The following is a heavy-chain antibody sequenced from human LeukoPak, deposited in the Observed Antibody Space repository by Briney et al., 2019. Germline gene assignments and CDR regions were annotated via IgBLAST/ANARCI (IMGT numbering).Heavy chain of an antibody. CDR1: GYTFTGYY. V-gene: IGHV1-2*02. J-gene: IGHJ3*02. CDR2: INPNSGGT. Sequence: GASVKVSCKASGYTFTGYYMHWVRQAPGQGLEWMGWINPNSGGTNYAQKFQGRVTMTRDTSISTAYMELSRLRSDDTAVYYCARENLVVVVAPGGDAFDIWGQGTMVTVSS. CDR3: ARENLVVVVAPGGDAFDI. D-gene: IGHD2-15*01.